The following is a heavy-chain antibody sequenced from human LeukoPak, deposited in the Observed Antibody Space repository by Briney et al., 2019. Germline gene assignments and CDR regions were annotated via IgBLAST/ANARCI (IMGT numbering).Heavy chain of an antibody. V-gene: IGHV1-2*02. CDR1: GYTFTGYY. D-gene: IGHD5-18*01. CDR3: ASIHRGYSYGSHPFDY. Sequence: ASVKVSCKASGYTFTGYYMHWVRQAPGQGLEWMGWINPNTGGTNYAQKFQGRVTMTRDTSISTAYMELSRLRSDDTAVYYCASIHRGYSYGSHPFDYWGQGTLVTVSS. CDR2: INPNTGGT. J-gene: IGHJ4*02.